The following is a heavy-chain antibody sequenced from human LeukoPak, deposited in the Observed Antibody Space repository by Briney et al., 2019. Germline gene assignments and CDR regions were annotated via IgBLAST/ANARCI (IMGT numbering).Heavy chain of an antibody. V-gene: IGHV3-21*01. J-gene: IGHJ4*02. Sequence: XSXYSMNWGRQAPGKGLEWVSSISSSNSYIYYADSMKGRLTISRDNAKNALYLQMNSLRAEDTAVYYCARGGLELDYWGQGTLVTVSS. CDR1: XSXYS. CDR3: ARGGLELDY. D-gene: IGHD1-7*01. CDR2: ISSSNSYI.